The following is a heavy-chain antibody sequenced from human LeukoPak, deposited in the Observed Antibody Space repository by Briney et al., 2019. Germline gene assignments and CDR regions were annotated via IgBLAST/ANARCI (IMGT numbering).Heavy chain of an antibody. D-gene: IGHD3-3*01. V-gene: IGHV3-23*01. CDR1: GITLSNYG. Sequence: GGSLRLSCAVSGITLSNYGMSWVRQAPGKGLEWVAGISGSGGGTSYADSVKGRFTISRDNAKNTLFLQMNSLRVEDTAVYFCAKRGVVIRVFLVGFHKEANYFESWGQGAQVTVSS. J-gene: IGHJ4*02. CDR2: ISGSGGGT. CDR3: AKRGVVIRVFLVGFHKEANYFES.